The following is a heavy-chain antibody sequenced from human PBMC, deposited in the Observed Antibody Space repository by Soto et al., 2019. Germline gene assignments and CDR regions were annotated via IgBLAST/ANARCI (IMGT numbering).Heavy chain of an antibody. J-gene: IGHJ5*02. CDR2: IIPIFGTA. V-gene: IGHV1-69*06. CDR3: AREVLGAIATSWFDP. Sequence: QVQLVQSGAEVKKPGSSVKVSCKASGGTFSSYAISWVRQAPGQGLEWMGGIIPIFGTANYAQKFQGRVTITADKSTSTAYMGLSSLRSEDTAVYYCAREVLGAIATSWFDPWGQGTLVTVSS. D-gene: IGHD2-21*01. CDR1: GGTFSSYA.